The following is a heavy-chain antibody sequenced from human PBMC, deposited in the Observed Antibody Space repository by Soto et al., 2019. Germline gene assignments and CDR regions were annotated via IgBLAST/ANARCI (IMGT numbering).Heavy chain of an antibody. Sequence: QPGGSLRLSCAASGSIVSYTCMNWVRQSPGKGLEWVSVIYRGGDTYYADSVKGRFTISRDNSTVYLQMNNLRAEDTAMYYCAKEGIGGIFGAGGFDPWGQRTLVTVSS. CDR1: GSIVSYTC. D-gene: IGHD3-3*01. V-gene: IGHV3-53*01. CDR3: AKEGIGGIFGAGGFDP. J-gene: IGHJ5*02. CDR2: IYRGGDT.